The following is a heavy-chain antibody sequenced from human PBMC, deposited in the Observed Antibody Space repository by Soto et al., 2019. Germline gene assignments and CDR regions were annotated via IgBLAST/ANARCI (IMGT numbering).Heavy chain of an antibody. CDR3: TSNLTGERRYFDY. V-gene: IGHV3-15*01. CDR2: IKSKTDGGTT. CDR1: GFTFSNAW. D-gene: IGHD7-27*01. Sequence: GGSLRLSCAASGFTFSNAWMSWVRQAPGKGLEWVGRIKSKTDGGTTDYAAPVKGRFTISRDDSKNTLYLQMNSLKTEDTAVYYCTSNLTGERRYFDYWGQGTLVTVSS. J-gene: IGHJ4*02.